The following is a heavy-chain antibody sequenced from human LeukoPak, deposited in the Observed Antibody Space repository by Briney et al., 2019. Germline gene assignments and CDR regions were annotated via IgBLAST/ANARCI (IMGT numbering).Heavy chain of an antibody. V-gene: IGHV3-11*04. Sequence: LSLTCAVYGGSFRGYYWSWIRQAPGKGLEWVSYITTSGDTTYYVDSVKGRFTISRDNAKNSLYLQMNSLRAEDTAVYYCARDRTTDDYWGQGTLVTVSS. CDR2: ITTSGDTT. J-gene: IGHJ4*02. CDR1: GGSFRGYY. D-gene: IGHD1-1*01. CDR3: ARDRTTDDY.